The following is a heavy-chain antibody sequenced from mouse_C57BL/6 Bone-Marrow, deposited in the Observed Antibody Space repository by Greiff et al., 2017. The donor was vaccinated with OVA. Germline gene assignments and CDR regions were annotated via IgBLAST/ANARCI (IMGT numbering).Heavy chain of an antibody. D-gene: IGHD1-1*01. V-gene: IGHV5-9*01. Sequence: EVQRVESGGGLVKPGGSLKLSCAASGFTFSSYTMSWVRQTPEKRLEWVATISGGGGNTYYPDSVKGRFTISRDNAKNTLYLQMSSLRSEDTALYYCARRGYYYGRYFDVWGTGTTVTVSS. CDR2: ISGGGGNT. CDR1: GFTFSSYT. J-gene: IGHJ1*03. CDR3: ARRGYYYGRYFDV.